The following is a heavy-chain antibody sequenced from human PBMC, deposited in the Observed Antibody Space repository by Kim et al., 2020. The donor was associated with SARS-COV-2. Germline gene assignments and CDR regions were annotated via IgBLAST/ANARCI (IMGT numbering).Heavy chain of an antibody. J-gene: IGHJ5*02. CDR1: GGSISSYY. D-gene: IGHD4-17*01. V-gene: IGHV4-59*01. CDR2: IYYSGST. CDR3: AGQTHYGDYVEVDP. Sequence: SETLSLTCTVSGGSISSYYWSWIRQPPGKGLEWIGYIYYSGSTNYNPSLKSRVTISVDTSKNQFSLKLSSVTAADTAVYYCAGQTHYGDYVEVDPWGQGT.